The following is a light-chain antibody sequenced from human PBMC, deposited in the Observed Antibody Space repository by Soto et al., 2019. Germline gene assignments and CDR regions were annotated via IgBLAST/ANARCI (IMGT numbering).Light chain of an antibody. Sequence: EIVLTQSPATLSLSPGEGATLSCRASKSGSSYLAWYQQKPGQAPRLLIYDASNRATGIPARFSGSGSGTDFTLTISSQEPEDFAVYYCQQRSNWPPLTFGGGTKVEIK. CDR3: QQRSNWPPLT. CDR2: DAS. J-gene: IGKJ4*01. CDR1: KSGSSY. V-gene: IGKV3-11*01.